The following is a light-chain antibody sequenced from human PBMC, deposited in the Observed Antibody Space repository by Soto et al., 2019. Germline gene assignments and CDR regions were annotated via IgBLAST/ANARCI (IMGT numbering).Light chain of an antibody. CDR3: QKCKVAPFT. Sequence: DRQMADSPSALSAGFGDIVTITWRASQDIGNFLAWYQQKPGKVPKLLIYAASTLQSGVPSRFIGSGSGTDFTLTISSLQPEDVATYYCQKCKVAPFTFGGGTKVDIK. V-gene: IGKV1-27*01. CDR1: QDIGNF. CDR2: AAS. J-gene: IGKJ4*01.